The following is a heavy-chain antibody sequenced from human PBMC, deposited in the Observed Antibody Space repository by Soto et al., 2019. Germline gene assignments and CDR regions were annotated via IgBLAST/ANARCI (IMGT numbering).Heavy chain of an antibody. Sequence: SEPLSLTCAVYGGSFSGYYWSWIRQAPGKGLEWIGDINHSGSTNYTPSVKSRITISLVTTKNQFSLNLSTVTDADTAVCSCAREANIAAANWFDPWGQGTLVTVSS. CDR3: AREANIAAANWFDP. CDR2: INHSGST. V-gene: IGHV4-34*01. J-gene: IGHJ5*02. CDR1: GGSFSGYY. D-gene: IGHD6-13*01.